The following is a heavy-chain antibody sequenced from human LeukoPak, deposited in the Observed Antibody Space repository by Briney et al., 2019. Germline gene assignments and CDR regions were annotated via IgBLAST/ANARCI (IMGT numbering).Heavy chain of an antibody. V-gene: IGHV4-39*01. CDR1: GGSISSSGYY. D-gene: IGHD2-2*02. CDR2: MYYSGST. Sequence: PSETLSITCTVSGGSISSSGYYWGWIRQPPGKGLEWIGSMYYSGSTNYNTFVKSRVTISADTSRNQFSLNLSSVTAADTAVYYCYTTSGGRPHWGQGTLVTVSS. CDR3: YTTSGGRPH. J-gene: IGHJ4*02.